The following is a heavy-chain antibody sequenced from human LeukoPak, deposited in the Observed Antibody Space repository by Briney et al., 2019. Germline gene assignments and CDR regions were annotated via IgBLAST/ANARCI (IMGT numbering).Heavy chain of an antibody. V-gene: IGHV1-8*01. J-gene: IGHJ4*02. Sequence: ASVKVSCKASGYTFNSYDINWVRQATGQGLERMGWMNPNSGNTGYTQKFQGRVTMTRNTSISTAYMELSSLRSEDTAVYYCARGSRPVWGAGGYYFDYWGQGTLVTVSS. CDR1: GYTFNSYD. CDR3: ARGSRPVWGAGGYYFDY. CDR2: MNPNSGNT. D-gene: IGHD3-16*01.